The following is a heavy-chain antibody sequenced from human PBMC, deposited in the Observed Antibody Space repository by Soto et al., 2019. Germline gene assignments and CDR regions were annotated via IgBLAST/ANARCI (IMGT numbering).Heavy chain of an antibody. CDR3: ATRSPRSGSAFDI. D-gene: IGHD1-26*01. CDR1: GGTFSSYA. Sequence: SVKVSCKASGGTFSSYAISWVRQAPRQGLEWMGGIIPIFGTANYAQKFQGRVTITADESTSTAYMELSSLRSEDTAVYYCATRSPRSGSAFDIWGQGTMVTVSS. V-gene: IGHV1-69*13. CDR2: IIPIFGTA. J-gene: IGHJ3*02.